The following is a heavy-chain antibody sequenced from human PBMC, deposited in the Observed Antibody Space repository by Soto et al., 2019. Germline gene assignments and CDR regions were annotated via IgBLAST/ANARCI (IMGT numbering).Heavy chain of an antibody. D-gene: IGHD1-1*01. CDR3: ARHNSQWPNWFDP. CDR2: INPNSGDT. Sequence: ASVKVSCKAAGYSFTGFYLHWLRQAPGQGLEWMGWINPNSGDTKYAQNFQGWVTMTRDTSINTAYMELRSLTSDDTAVYYCARHNSQWPNWFDPWXQGTPVTVSS. V-gene: IGHV1-2*04. CDR1: GYSFTGFY. J-gene: IGHJ5*02.